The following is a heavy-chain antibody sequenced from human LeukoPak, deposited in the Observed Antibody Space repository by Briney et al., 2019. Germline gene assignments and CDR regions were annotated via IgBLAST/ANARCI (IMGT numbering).Heavy chain of an antibody. V-gene: IGHV3-15*01. CDR3: TTDGLYSIDN. D-gene: IGHD2-15*01. Sequence: GGSLRLSCAASGFTLTNAWMSWVRQAPGKGPEWVGRIKSKSDGGTIDYAAPVKGRFTISRDDSKNTLYLQIHSLKTEDTAVYYCTTDGLYSIDNWGQGTLVTVSS. CDR1: GFTLTNAW. J-gene: IGHJ4*02. CDR2: IKSKSDGGTI.